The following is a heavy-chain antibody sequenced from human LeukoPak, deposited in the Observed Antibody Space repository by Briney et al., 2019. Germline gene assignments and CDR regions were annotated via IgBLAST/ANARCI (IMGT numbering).Heavy chain of an antibody. CDR3: VELGYYYGSGSYYG. J-gene: IGHJ4*02. CDR2: NIPIFGTA. Sequence: SVTVSCKASRCTFSNYAISWVRQAPGQGREGMGGNIPIFGTANYAQKFQGRVTITADKSTSTAYTELSSLRSEDTAVYYCVELGYYYGSGSYYGWGQGTLVTVSS. D-gene: IGHD3-10*01. V-gene: IGHV1-69*06. CDR1: RCTFSNYA.